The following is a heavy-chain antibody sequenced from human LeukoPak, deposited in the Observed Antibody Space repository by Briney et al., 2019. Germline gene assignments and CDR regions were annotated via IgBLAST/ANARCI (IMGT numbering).Heavy chain of an antibody. Sequence: GGSLRLSCAASGFTFSSYWMSWVRQAPGKGLEWVANIKQDGNEKYYVDAVKGRFTISRDNAKNSLYLQMNSLRAEDTAVYYCAKSSSSWRYFDYWGQGTLVTVSS. CDR3: AKSSSSWRYFDY. CDR1: GFTFSSYW. V-gene: IGHV3-7*03. J-gene: IGHJ4*02. D-gene: IGHD6-13*01. CDR2: IKQDGNEK.